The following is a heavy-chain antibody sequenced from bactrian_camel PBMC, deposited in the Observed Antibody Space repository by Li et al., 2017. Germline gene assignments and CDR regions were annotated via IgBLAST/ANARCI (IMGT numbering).Heavy chain of an antibody. D-gene: IGHD6*01. CDR3: VKDRPYGSSWPAEFGY. Sequence: VQLVESGGGLVQPGGSLRLSCVASGFKFSVNGMIWVRQAPGKGPEWVSTINSDGSSTYYADSVKGRITISRDNAKNTLYLQLNSLESDDTAMYYCVKDRPYGSSWPAEFGYWGQGTQVTVS. CDR2: INSDGSST. J-gene: IGHJ6*01. CDR1: GFKFSVNG. V-gene: IGHV3S31*01.